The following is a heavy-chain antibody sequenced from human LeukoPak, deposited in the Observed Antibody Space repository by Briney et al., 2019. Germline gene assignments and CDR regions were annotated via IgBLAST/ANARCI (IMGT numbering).Heavy chain of an antibody. CDR3: ATAFGGSSTSGGFYY. J-gene: IGHJ4*02. Sequence: PSETLSLTCAVYGGSFSGYYWRWIREPPGKGVEGIGEINHSGSTNYNPSLKSRVTISVDTSKNQFSLKLSSVTAADTAVYYCATAFGGSSTSGGFYYWGQGTLVTVSS. CDR2: INHSGST. D-gene: IGHD2-2*01. CDR1: GGSFSGYY. V-gene: IGHV4-34*01.